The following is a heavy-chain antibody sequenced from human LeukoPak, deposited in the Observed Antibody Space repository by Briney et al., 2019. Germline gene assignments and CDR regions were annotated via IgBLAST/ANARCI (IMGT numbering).Heavy chain of an antibody. J-gene: IGHJ4*02. CDR1: GYSFTSYW. CDR2: IYPGDSDT. D-gene: IGHD3-9*01. CDR3: AGLSRVPGADWEN. Sequence: PGESLKISCKGSGYSFTSYWIGWVRQMPGKGLEWMGIIYPGDSDTRYSPSFQGQVTISADKSISTAYLQWSSLKASDTAMYYCAGLSRVPGADWENWGQGTLVTVSS. V-gene: IGHV5-51*01.